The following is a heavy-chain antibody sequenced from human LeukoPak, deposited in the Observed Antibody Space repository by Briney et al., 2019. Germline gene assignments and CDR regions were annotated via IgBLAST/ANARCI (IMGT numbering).Heavy chain of an antibody. CDR1: GFTVSSTY. V-gene: IGHV3-7*01. J-gene: IGHJ4*02. CDR2: IKQDGSQE. Sequence: GGSLRLSCAASGFTVSSTYMSWVRQAPGKGLEWVAHIKQDGSQEYYVDSVKGRFTISRDSAKNSLYLQMNSLRAEDTAVYYCARGVPYDSWSGPHYSDYWGQGTLVTVSS. CDR3: ARGVPYDSWSGPHYSDY. D-gene: IGHD3-3*01.